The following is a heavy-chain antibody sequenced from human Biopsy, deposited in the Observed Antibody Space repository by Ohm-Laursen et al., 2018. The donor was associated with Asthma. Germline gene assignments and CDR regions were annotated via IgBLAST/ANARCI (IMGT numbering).Heavy chain of an antibody. J-gene: IGHJ5*02. CDR2: INHSGST. CDR1: GGSFSDYY. CDR3: ARAGQCSSTSCYNPGWFDP. D-gene: IGHD2-2*01. V-gene: IGHV4-34*01. Sequence: SQTLSLTCAVYGGSFSDYYWSWIRQPPGKGLEWIGEINHSGSTNYNPSLKSRVTISVDTSKNQFSLKLSSVTAADTAVYYCARAGQCSSTSCYNPGWFDPWGQGTLVTVSS.